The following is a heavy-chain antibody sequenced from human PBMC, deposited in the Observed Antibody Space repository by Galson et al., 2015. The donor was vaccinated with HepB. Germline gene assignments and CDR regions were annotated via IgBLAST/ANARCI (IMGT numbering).Heavy chain of an antibody. V-gene: IGHV3-23*01. Sequence: SLRLSCAASGFRSSNYAMSWVRQAPGKGLEWVSVISGSGGRTYYADSVQGRFTISRDNSKNTLYLYMSSLRAEDTAVYYCAETGDITVPPGTLSWGPKTYLVPHYMGVWGKGATVIVSS. CDR2: ISGSGGRT. CDR1: GFRSSNYA. CDR3: AETGDITVPPGTLSWGPKTYLVPHYMGV. J-gene: IGHJ6*03. D-gene: IGHD3-10*01.